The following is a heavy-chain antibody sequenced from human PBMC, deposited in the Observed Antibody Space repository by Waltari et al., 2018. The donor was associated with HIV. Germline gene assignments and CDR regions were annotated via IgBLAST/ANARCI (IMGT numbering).Heavy chain of an antibody. D-gene: IGHD1-26*01. V-gene: IGHV3-30*04. CDR3: ARERIVGSNIEGAYHFGLDV. CDR2: ISSDGKSD. J-gene: IGHJ6*02. Sequence: HVPGKGMQWVALISSDGKSDHYTDSVKGRFTISRDNSKTTAYLEMTSLRVGDTAVYFCARERIVGSNIEGAYHFGLDVWGQGTTVFVSS.